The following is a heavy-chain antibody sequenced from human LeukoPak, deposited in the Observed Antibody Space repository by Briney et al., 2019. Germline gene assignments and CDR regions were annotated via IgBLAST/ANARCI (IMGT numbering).Heavy chain of an antibody. D-gene: IGHD6-13*01. Sequence: GGSLRLSCAASGFTFSGSAMHRVRQASGKGLEWVGRIRSKANSYATAYAASVKGRFTISRDDSKNTAYLQMNSLKTEDTAVYYCTRRKPVQATEYWGEGTLVTVSS. J-gene: IGHJ4*02. V-gene: IGHV3-73*01. CDR3: TRRKPVQATEY. CDR2: IRSKANSYAT. CDR1: GFTFSGSA.